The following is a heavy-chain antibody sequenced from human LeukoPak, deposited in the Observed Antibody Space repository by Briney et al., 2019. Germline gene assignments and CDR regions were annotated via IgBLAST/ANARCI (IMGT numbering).Heavy chain of an antibody. V-gene: IGHV1-69*05. CDR1: GGTFSSYA. D-gene: IGHD1-26*01. J-gene: IGHJ3*02. CDR2: IIPIFGTA. CDR3: AREPLGATNPRRVFVI. Sequence: ASVKVSCKASGGTFSSYAISWVRQAPGQGLEWMGGIIPIFGTANYAQKFQGRVTITTDESTSTAYMELSSLRSEDTAVYYCAREPLGATNPRRVFVIWGQGTMVTVSS.